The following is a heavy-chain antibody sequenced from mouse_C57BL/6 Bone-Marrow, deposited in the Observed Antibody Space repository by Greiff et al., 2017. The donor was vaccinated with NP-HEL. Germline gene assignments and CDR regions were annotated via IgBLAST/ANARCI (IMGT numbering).Heavy chain of an antibody. Sequence: VQLQQSGAELVRPGASVKLSCTASGFNIKDDYMHWVKQRPEQGLEWIGWIDPENGDTEYASKFQGKATIPADTSSNTAYLQLSSLTSEDTAVYYCTTYGYYYGSIHYFDYWGQGTTLTVSS. CDR2: IDPENGDT. J-gene: IGHJ2*01. CDR1: GFNIKDDY. V-gene: IGHV14-4*01. CDR3: TTYGYYYGSIHYFDY. D-gene: IGHD1-1*01.